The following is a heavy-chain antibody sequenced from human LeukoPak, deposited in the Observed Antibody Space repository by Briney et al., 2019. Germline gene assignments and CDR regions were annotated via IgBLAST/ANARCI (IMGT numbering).Heavy chain of an antibody. CDR1: GFSLSTSGVG. CDR2: IYWNDDK. J-gene: IGHJ4*02. V-gene: IGHV2-5*01. CDR3: AHSNYDFWSGPQYYFDY. D-gene: IGHD3-3*01. Sequence: SGPTLVNPTQTLTLTCTFSGFSLSTSGVGVGWIRQPPGKALEWLALIYWNDDKRYSPSLKSRLTITKDTSKNQVVLTVTNMDPVDTATYYCAHSNYDFWSGPQYYFDYWGQGTLVTVSS.